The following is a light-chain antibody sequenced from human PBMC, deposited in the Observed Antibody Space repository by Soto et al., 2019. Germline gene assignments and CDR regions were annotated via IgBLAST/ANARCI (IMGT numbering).Light chain of an antibody. J-gene: IGKJ1*01. CDR3: LQDYNYPWT. Sequence: EIVLTQSPCTLSLYPGERATLSCRAGQSVSFNYLAWYQQKPGQAPRLLIHGATTRATGIPARFSGSGSGTDFTLTISSLQPEDFATYYCLQDYNYPWTFGQGTKVDIK. CDR2: GAT. CDR1: QSVSFNY. V-gene: IGKV3D-7*01.